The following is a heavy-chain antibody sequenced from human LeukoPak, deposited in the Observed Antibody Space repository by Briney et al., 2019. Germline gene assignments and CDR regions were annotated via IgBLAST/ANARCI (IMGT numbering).Heavy chain of an antibody. CDR1: GGSFSNYY. D-gene: IGHD5-12*01. Sequence: SETLSLTCAVHGGSFSNYYWTWIRQPPGKGLEWIGEINHSGRTNYSPSLKSRVTMSVDTSKNQFSLKLRSVTVADTAVYYCARGLHIVAAISLEYWGQGTLVTVSS. CDR2: INHSGRT. CDR3: ARGLHIVAAISLEY. J-gene: IGHJ4*02. V-gene: IGHV4-34*01.